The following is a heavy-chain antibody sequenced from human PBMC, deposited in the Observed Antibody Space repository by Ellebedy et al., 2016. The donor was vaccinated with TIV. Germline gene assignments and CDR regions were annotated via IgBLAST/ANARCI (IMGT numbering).Heavy chain of an antibody. V-gene: IGHV3-7*01. CDR1: GFTFSSYW. CDR2: IKQDGSEK. J-gene: IGHJ6*02. D-gene: IGHD1-26*01. CDR3: ARSGSYWVYYYYYGMDV. Sequence: PGGSLRLSCAASGFTFSSYWMSWVRQAPGKGLEWVANIKQDGSEKYYVDSVKGRFTISRDNAKNSLYLQMNSLRAEDTAVYYCARSGSYWVYYYYYGMDVWGQGTTVTVSS.